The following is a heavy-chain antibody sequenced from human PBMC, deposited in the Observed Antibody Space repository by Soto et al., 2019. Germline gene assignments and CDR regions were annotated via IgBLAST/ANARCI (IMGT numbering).Heavy chain of an antibody. J-gene: IGHJ4*02. CDR2: IIPIFGTA. CDR3: ASLFGDPTSDDY. V-gene: IGHV1-69*13. CDR1: GGTFSSYA. Sequence: PSVKVSCKASGGTFSSYAISWVRQAPGQGLEWMGGIIPIFGTANYAQKFQGRVTITADESTSTAYMELSSLRSEDTAVYYCASLFGDPTSDDYWGQGTLVTVSS. D-gene: IGHD3-10*01.